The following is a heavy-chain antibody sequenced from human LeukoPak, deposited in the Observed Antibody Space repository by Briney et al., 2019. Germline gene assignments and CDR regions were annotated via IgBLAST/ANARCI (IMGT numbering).Heavy chain of an antibody. CDR3: ARAAIAAARIYYYMDV. D-gene: IGHD6-13*01. CDR1: GFTFSDYY. J-gene: IGHJ6*03. V-gene: IGHV3-7*01. CDR2: IKQDGSEK. Sequence: GGSLRLSCAASGFTFSDYYMSWIRQAPGKGLEWVANIKQDGSEKYYVDSVKGRFTISRDNAKNSLYLQMNSLRAEDTAVYYCARAAIAAARIYYYMDVWGKGTTVTVSS.